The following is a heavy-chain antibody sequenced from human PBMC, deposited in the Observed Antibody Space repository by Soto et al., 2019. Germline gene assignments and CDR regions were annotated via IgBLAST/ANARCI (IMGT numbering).Heavy chain of an antibody. J-gene: IGHJ4*02. CDR1: GDSVSSNSAA. D-gene: IGHD6-19*01. CDR3: ARLGYSSGWES. Sequence: SQTLSLTCAISGDSVSSNSAAWNWIRLSPSRGLEWLGRTYYRSKWYNDYAVSVKSRITINTDTSKNQFSLQLNSVTPEDTAVYYCARLGYSSGWESWGQGTLVTVSS. V-gene: IGHV6-1*01. CDR2: TYYRSKWYN.